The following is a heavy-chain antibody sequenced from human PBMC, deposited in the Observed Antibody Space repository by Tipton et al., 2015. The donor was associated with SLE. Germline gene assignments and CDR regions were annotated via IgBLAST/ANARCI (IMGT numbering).Heavy chain of an antibody. CDR3: AREGGSYTAFDY. V-gene: IGHV4-4*02. D-gene: IGHD1-26*01. CDR2: IYHSGST. J-gene: IGHJ4*02. CDR1: GGSIYSSNW. Sequence: VKPSETLSLTCAVSGGSIYSSNWWNWVRLPPGKGLEWIGEIYHSGSTNYNPSLKSRVTISLDTSRNQFSLKLSSVTAADTAVYYCAREGGSYTAFDYWGQGTLVTVSS.